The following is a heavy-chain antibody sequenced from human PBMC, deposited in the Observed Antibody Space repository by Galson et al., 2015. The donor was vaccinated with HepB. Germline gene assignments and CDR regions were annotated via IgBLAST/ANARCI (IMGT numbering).Heavy chain of an antibody. V-gene: IGHV3-30*04. D-gene: IGHD6-19*01. CDR2: ISYDGSNK. J-gene: IGHJ4*02. CDR1: GFTFSSYA. CDR3: ARAWEEDPYSSGWPEGFDY. Sequence: SLRLSCAASGFTFSSYAMHWVRQAPGKGLEWVAVISYDGSNKYYADSVKGRFTISRDNSKNTLYLQMNSLRAEDTAVYYCARAWEEDPYSSGWPEGFDYWGQGTLVTVSS.